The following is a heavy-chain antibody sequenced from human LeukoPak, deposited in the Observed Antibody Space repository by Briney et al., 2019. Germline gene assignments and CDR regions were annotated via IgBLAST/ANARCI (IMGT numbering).Heavy chain of an antibody. Sequence: GALRLSCAASGLTFSDYYMSWIRQAPGKGLEWVSYISTSGTTMYYADSVKGRFTISRDNAKNSLYLQMNSLRAEDTAVYYCAKLHGYNFDYWGQGTLVTVSS. V-gene: IGHV3-11*04. D-gene: IGHD5-24*01. CDR2: ISTSGTTM. J-gene: IGHJ4*02. CDR1: GLTFSDYY. CDR3: AKLHGYNFDY.